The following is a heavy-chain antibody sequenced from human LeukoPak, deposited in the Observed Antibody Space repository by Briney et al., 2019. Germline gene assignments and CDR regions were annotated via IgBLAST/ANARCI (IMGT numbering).Heavy chain of an antibody. D-gene: IGHD2-2*01. CDR2: IKYDGSEK. CDR1: GFNFYTFW. CDR3: ARETVMVVPAAIKSDA. J-gene: IGHJ5*02. Sequence: GGSLRLSCAASGFNFYTFWMSWVRQAPGKGLEWVANIKYDGSEKYYADSVKGRFTISRDDARKSLFLQMNSLRADDTAIYYCARETVMVVPAAIKSDAWGQGTLVTVSS. V-gene: IGHV3-7*01.